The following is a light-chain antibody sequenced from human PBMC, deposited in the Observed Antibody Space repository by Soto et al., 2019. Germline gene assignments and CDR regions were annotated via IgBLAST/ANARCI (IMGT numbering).Light chain of an antibody. CDR1: SSDVGGYNY. J-gene: IGLJ1*01. V-gene: IGLV2-11*01. CDR2: DVS. CDR3: CSYAGTNYV. Sequence: QSVLTQPRSVSGSPGQSVTISCTGTSSDVGGYNYVSWYQQHPGKAPKLMIYDVSKRPSGVPDRFSGSKSGNTASLTISGLQAEDEADDYCCSYAGTNYVFRTGTKVT.